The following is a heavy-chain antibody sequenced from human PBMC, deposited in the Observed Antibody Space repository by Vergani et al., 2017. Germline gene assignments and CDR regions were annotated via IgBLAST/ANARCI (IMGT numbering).Heavy chain of an antibody. J-gene: IGHJ6*02. CDR1: GYTFTSYY. D-gene: IGHD6-13*01. CDR3: ARSLAAAGHYYYYYGMDV. CDR2: INPSGGSK. Sequence: QVQLVQSGAEVKKPGASVKVSCKASGYTFTSYYMHWVRQAPGQGLEWMGIINPSGGSKSYAQTFQGRVTMTRYTSTSTVYMELSSLRSEDTAVYYCARSLAAAGHYYYYYGMDVWGQGTTVAVSS. V-gene: IGHV1-46*03.